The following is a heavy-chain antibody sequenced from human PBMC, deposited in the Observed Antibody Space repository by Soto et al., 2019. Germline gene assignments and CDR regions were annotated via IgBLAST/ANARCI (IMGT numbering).Heavy chain of an antibody. CDR1: GGTFSSYA. J-gene: IGHJ4*02. D-gene: IGHD3-3*01. Sequence: QVQLVQSGAEVKKPGSSVKVSCKASGGTFSSYAISWVRQAPGQGPEWMGGIIPIFGTANYAQKFQGRVTITADKSTSTAYMELSSLRSEDTAVYYCARGFNTIFGVEYYFDYWGQGTLVTVSS. CDR2: IIPIFGTA. V-gene: IGHV1-69*06. CDR3: ARGFNTIFGVEYYFDY.